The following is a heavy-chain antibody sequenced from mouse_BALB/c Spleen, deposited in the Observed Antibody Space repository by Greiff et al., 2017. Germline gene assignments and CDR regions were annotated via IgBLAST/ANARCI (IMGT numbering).Heavy chain of an antibody. Sequence: EVQLQESGAELVRPGALVKLSCKASGFNIKDYYMHWVKQRPEQGLEWIGWIDPENGNTIYDPKFQGKASITADTSSNTAYLQLSSLTSEDTAVYYCAYYGSSYGYAMDYWGQGTSVTVSS. D-gene: IGHD1-1*01. J-gene: IGHJ4*01. CDR3: AYYGSSYGYAMDY. CDR1: GFNIKDYY. CDR2: IDPENGNT. V-gene: IGHV14-1*02.